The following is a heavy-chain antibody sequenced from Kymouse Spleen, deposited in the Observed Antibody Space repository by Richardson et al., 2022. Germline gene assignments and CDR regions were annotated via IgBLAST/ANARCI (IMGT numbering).Heavy chain of an antibody. CDR2: ISYDGSNK. CDR1: GFTFSSYG. D-gene: IGHD5-18,IGHD5-18*01. Sequence: QVQLVESGGGVVQPGRSLRLSCAASGFTFSSYGMHWVRQAPGKGLEWVAVISYDGSNKYYADSVKGRFTISRDNSKNTLYLQMNSLRAEDTAVYYCAKDVVDTAMDYYGMDVWGQGTTVTVSS. V-gene: IGHV3-30*18. CDR3: AKDVVDTAMDYYGMDV. J-gene: IGHJ6*02.